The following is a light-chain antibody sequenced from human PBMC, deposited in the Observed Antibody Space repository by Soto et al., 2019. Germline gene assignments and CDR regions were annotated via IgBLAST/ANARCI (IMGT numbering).Light chain of an antibody. Sequence: DIQVTQSPSTLSASVRDTVTITCRASRSIGRALAWHQQRPGKAPKTVIQEVATFETAVPSRFSGSGSGAEFTLIISRLQPDDFATTYCQQYAFFLTFGQGTTVE. CDR2: EVA. J-gene: IGKJ1*01. CDR1: RSIGRA. CDR3: QQYAFFLT. V-gene: IGKV1-5*01.